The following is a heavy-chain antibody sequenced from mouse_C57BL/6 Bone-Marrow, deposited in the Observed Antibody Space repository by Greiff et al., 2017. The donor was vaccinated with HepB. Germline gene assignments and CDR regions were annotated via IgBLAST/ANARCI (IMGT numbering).Heavy chain of an antibody. J-gene: IGHJ2*01. Sequence: QVQLQQPGAELVKPGASVKMSCKASGYTFTSYWITWVKQRPGQGLEWIGDIYPGRGSTNYNEKFKSKATLTVDTSSSTAYMQLSSLTSEDSAVYYCARSPVITTVVDYWGQGTTLTVSS. CDR3: ARSPVITTVVDY. CDR1: GYTFTSYW. CDR2: IYPGRGST. V-gene: IGHV1-55*01. D-gene: IGHD1-1*01.